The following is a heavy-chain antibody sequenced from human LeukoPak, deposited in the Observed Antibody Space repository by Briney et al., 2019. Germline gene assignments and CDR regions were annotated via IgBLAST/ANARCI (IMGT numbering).Heavy chain of an antibody. V-gene: IGHV3-23*01. J-gene: IGHJ4*02. CDR2: ISGSGGST. D-gene: IGHD3-9*01. Sequence: GLEWVSAISGSGGSTYYADSVKGRFTISRDNSKNTLYLQMNSLRAEDTAVYYCAKGFDWSEWGQGTLVTVSS. CDR3: AKGFDWSE.